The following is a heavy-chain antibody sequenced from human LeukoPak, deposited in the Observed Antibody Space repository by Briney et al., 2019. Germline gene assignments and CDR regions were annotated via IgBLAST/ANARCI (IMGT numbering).Heavy chain of an antibody. CDR3: AKDLRAVALYYFDY. D-gene: IGHD6-19*01. CDR2: ISWNSGSI. Sequence: GGSLRLSCAASGFTFDDYAMHWVRQAPGKGLEWVSGISWNSGSIGYADSVKGRFTISRDNAKNSLYLQMNSLRAEDTALYYCAKDLRAVALYYFDYWGQGTLVTVSS. V-gene: IGHV3-9*01. J-gene: IGHJ4*02. CDR1: GFTFDDYA.